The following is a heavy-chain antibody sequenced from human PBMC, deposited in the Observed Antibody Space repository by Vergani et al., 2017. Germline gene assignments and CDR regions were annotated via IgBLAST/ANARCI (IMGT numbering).Heavy chain of an antibody. CDR2: ISWNSGSI. CDR3: AKDISTAAVFNGYYYYGMDV. CDR1: GFTFDDYA. D-gene: IGHD6-13*01. J-gene: IGHJ6*02. V-gene: IGHV3-9*01. Sequence: EVQLVESGGGLVQPGRSLRLSCAASGFTFDDYAMHWVRQAPGKGLEWVSGISWNSGSIGYADLVTGRFTISRDNAKNSLYLQMNSLRAEDTALYYCAKDISTAAVFNGYYYYGMDVWGQGTTVTVSS.